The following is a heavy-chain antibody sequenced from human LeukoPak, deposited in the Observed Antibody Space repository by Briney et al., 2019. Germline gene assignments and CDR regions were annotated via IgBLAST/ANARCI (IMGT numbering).Heavy chain of an antibody. Sequence: GASVTVTFKASGGTFSNYAMSWVRQAPGQGLEWMGGIIPIFGTASYAQKFQGRVTITADESTSTAYMELSSLRSEDTAVYYCARDLADSFEYWGRGTLVTVSS. CDR1: GGTFSNYA. CDR2: IIPIFGTA. V-gene: IGHV1-69*01. J-gene: IGHJ4*02. CDR3: ARDLADSFEY. D-gene: IGHD3/OR15-3a*01.